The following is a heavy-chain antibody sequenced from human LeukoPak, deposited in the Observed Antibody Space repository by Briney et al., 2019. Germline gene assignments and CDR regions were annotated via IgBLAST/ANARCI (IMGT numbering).Heavy chain of an antibody. V-gene: IGHV1-69*13. CDR1: GGTFSSYA. D-gene: IGHD4-11*01. Sequence: SVKVSCKASGGTFSSYAISWVRQAPGQGLEWMGGIIPIFGTANYAQKFQGRVTITADESTSTAYMELSSLRSEDTAVYYCARGSYSPIRYYYYMDVWGKGTTVTVSS. J-gene: IGHJ6*03. CDR2: IIPIFGTA. CDR3: ARGSYSPIRYYYYMDV.